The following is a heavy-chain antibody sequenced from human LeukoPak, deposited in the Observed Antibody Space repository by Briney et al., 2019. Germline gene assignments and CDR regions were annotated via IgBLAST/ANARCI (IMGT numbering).Heavy chain of an antibody. CDR3: AKEYYDFWSGYYRLPYYYYGMDV. CDR1: GFTFDDYV. Sequence: GGSLRLSCAASGFTFDDYVMNWVRQAPGKGLEWVSGISWNSGSIGYADSVKGRFTISRDNAKNSLYLQMNSLRAEDTALYYCAKEYYDFWSGYYRLPYYYYGMDVWGQGTTVTVSS. J-gene: IGHJ6*02. CDR2: ISWNSGSI. V-gene: IGHV3-9*01. D-gene: IGHD3-3*01.